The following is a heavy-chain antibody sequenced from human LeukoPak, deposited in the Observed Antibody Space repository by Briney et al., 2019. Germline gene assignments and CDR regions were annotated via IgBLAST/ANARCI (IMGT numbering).Heavy chain of an antibody. CDR2: MNPNSGNT. J-gene: IGHJ4*02. V-gene: IGHV1-8*01. CDR1: GYTFTSYD. Sequence: ASVKVSCKASGYTFTSYDINWVRQATGQGLEWMGWMNPNSGNTGYAQKFQGRVTMTRNTSISTAYMELSSLRSDDTAVYFCARTTSLTASGYDYWGQGTLVTVSS. CDR3: ARTTSLTASGYDY. D-gene: IGHD4-17*01.